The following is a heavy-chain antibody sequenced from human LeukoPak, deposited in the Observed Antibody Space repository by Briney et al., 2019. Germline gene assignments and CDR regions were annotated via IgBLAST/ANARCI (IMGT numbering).Heavy chain of an antibody. V-gene: IGHV4-59*08. J-gene: IGHJ4*02. CDR3: ARLLTGSASWHIDY. CDR2: IHYSGST. Sequence: SETLSLTCTVSGGSISSYYWSWIRQPPGKGLESIGYIHYSGSTNYNPSLESRVTISIDSSKNQFSLKLTSVTAADTAVYYCARLLTGSASWHIDYWGQGTLVTVSS. D-gene: IGHD2-2*01. CDR1: GGSISSYY.